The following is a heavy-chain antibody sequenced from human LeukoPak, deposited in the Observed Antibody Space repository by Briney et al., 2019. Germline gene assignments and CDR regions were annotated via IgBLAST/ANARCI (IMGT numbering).Heavy chain of an antibody. V-gene: IGHV3-30*04. D-gene: IGHD3-22*01. CDR3: AREGTYYYDSSGYLPTMDY. CDR2: ISYDGSNK. CDR1: GFTFSSYA. J-gene: IGHJ4*02. Sequence: GGSLRLSCAASGFTFSSYAMHWVRQAPGKGLEWVAVISYDGSNKYYADSVKGRFTISRDNSKNTLYLQMNSLRAEDTAVYYCAREGTYYYDSSGYLPTMDYWGQGTLVTVSS.